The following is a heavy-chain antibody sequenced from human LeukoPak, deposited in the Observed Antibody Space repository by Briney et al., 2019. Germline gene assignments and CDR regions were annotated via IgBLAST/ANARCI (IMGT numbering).Heavy chain of an antibody. CDR1: GFTFSSYS. CDR3: ARDNPYDSSGTCFDY. Sequence: GSLRLSCAASGFTFSSYSMNWVRQPPGKGLEWIGEINHSGSTNYNPSLKSRVTISVDTSKNQFSLKLSSVTAADTAVYYCARDNPYDSSGTCFDYWGQGTLVTVSS. D-gene: IGHD3-22*01. CDR2: INHSGST. V-gene: IGHV4-34*01. J-gene: IGHJ4*02.